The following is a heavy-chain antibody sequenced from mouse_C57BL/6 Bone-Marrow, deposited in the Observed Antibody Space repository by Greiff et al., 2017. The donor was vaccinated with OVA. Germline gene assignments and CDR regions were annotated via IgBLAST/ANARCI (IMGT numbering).Heavy chain of an antibody. Sequence: EVKLVESGGGLVKPGGSLKLSCAASGFTFSSYTMSWVRQTPEKRLEWVATISGGGGNSYYPDSVKVRFTISRDNAKNTLYLQMSSLRSEDTALYYCARHDYYGSIFDYWGQGTTLTVSS. J-gene: IGHJ2*01. V-gene: IGHV5-9*01. CDR3: ARHDYYGSIFDY. CDR1: GFTFSSYT. CDR2: ISGGGGNS. D-gene: IGHD1-1*01.